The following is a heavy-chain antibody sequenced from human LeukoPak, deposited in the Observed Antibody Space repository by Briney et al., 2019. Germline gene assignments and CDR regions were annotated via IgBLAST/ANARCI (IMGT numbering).Heavy chain of an antibody. CDR2: IYYSGST. CDR1: GGSISSHY. Sequence: PSETLSLTCTVAGGSISSHYWSWIRQPPGKGPEWVGYIYYSGSTNYNPSLKSRVTISVDTSKNQFSLKLSSVTAADTAVYYCARVGVADSSGYRGYLGGTYYYYGMDVWGQGTTVTVSS. D-gene: IGHD3-22*01. V-gene: IGHV4-59*11. J-gene: IGHJ6*02. CDR3: ARVGVADSSGYRGYLGGTYYYYGMDV.